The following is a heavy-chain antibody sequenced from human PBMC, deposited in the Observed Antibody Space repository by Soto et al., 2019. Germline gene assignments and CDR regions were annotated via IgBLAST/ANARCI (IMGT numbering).Heavy chain of an antibody. CDR2: IYYSGST. J-gene: IGHJ6*03. D-gene: IGHD4-4*01. Sequence: SETLSLTCTVSGGSISSYYWSWIRQPPGKGLEWIGYIYYSGSTNYNPSLKSRVTISVDTSKNQFSLKLSSVTAADTAVYYCARASAVTTGLYYYYYYMDVWGKGTTVTVSS. V-gene: IGHV4-59*01. CDR1: GGSISSYY. CDR3: ARASAVTTGLYYYYYYMDV.